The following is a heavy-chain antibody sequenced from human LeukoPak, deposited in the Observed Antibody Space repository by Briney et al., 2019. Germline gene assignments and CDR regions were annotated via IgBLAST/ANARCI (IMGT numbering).Heavy chain of an antibody. Sequence: TPSETLPLTCDVSGYSINFGHLWGWIRQPPGKGLEWIASINHSGRTYYTPSLESRVTISVDTLKNKFSLKVTSVTAEDTAMYFCARESSAVAHTMMRDWLDPWGQGTLVTVSS. CDR3: ARESSAVAHTMMRDWLDP. V-gene: IGHV4-38-2*02. J-gene: IGHJ5*02. CDR2: INHSGRT. D-gene: IGHD3-22*01. CDR1: GYSINFGHL.